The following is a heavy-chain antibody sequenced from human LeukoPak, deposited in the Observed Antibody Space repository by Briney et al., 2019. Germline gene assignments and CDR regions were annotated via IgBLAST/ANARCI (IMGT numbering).Heavy chain of an antibody. Sequence: SVTVSCKASGYTFTNYGISWVRQAPGQGLEWRGGIIPIFGTANYAQKFQGRVTITADESTSTAYMELSSLRSEDTAVYYCARAVSRAGGFYYWGHGTLVTVSS. J-gene: IGHJ4*01. CDR2: IIPIFGTA. D-gene: IGHD5-24*01. CDR3: ARAVSRAGGFYY. V-gene: IGHV1-69*13. CDR1: GYTFTNYG.